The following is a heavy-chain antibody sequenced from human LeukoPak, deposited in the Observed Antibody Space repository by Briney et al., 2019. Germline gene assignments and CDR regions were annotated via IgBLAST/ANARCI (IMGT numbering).Heavy chain of an antibody. D-gene: IGHD1-26*01. CDR1: GFTFGDYA. V-gene: IGHV3-49*04. Sequence: PGGSLRLSCIASGFTFGDYAMSWVRQAPGKGLEWVGFIRRKINGGTTEYAASVKGRFTISRDESKSIGYLQINSLKIDNTAVYYCTRDPGIVGAPDAFEIWGQGTKVTVSS. CDR2: IRRKINGGTT. CDR3: TRDPGIVGAPDAFEI. J-gene: IGHJ3*02.